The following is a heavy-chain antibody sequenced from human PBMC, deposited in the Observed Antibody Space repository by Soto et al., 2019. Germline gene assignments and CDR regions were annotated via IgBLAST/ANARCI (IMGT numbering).Heavy chain of an antibody. CDR2: IYHSGST. CDR1: GGSISSGGYS. V-gene: IGHV4-30-2*01. D-gene: IGHD6-19*01. Sequence: SETLSLTCAVSGGSISSGGYSWSWIRQPPGKGLEWIGYIYHSGSTYYNPSLKSRVTISVDRSKNQFSLKLSSVTAADMAVYYCARLAVAGTPWFDPWGQGTLVTVSS. CDR3: ARLAVAGTPWFDP. J-gene: IGHJ5*02.